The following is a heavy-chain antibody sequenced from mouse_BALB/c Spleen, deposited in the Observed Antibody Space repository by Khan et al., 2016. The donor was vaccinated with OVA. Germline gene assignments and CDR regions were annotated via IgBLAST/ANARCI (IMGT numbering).Heavy chain of an antibody. CDR2: INTETGEP. CDR1: GYTFTDYS. J-gene: IGHJ1*01. CDR3: GGSKHWYFDV. D-gene: IGHD2-5*01. V-gene: IGHV9-2-1*01. Sequence: QIQLVQSGPELKRPGETVKISCMASGYTFTDYSMHWVKQAPGKGLKWMGWINTETGEPTYADDFKGRFAFSLETSASTAYLQINNLKNEDTATYFCGGSKHWYFDVWGAGTTVTVSS.